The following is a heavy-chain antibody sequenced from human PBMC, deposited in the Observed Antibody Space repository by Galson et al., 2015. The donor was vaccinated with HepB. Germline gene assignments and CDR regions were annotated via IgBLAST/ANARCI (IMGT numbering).Heavy chain of an antibody. V-gene: IGHV3-7*01. CDR3: VVSQGGRYVNWAHFDY. Sequence: SLRLSCAASGFTFSSYWMSWVRQAPGKGLEWVANIKQDGSEKYYVDSVKGRFTISRDNAKKSLYLQMNSLRAEDTAVYYCVVSQGGRYVNWAHFDYWGQGTLVTVSS. CDR1: GFTFSSYW. D-gene: IGHD7-27*01. CDR2: IKQDGSEK. J-gene: IGHJ4*02.